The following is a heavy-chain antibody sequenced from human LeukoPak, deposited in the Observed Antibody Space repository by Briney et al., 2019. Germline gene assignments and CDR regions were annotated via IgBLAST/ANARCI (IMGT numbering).Heavy chain of an antibody. V-gene: IGHV3-33*03. J-gene: IGHJ4*02. D-gene: IGHD3-3*01. CDR2: IWYDGSNK. Sequence: PGRSLRLSCAASGFTFSSYGMHWVRQAPGKGLEWVAVIWYDGSNKYYADSVKGRFTISRDNAKNTLYLQMNNLGAEDTAVYYCARGTSGYYYWGQGALVTVSS. CDR1: GFTFSSYG. CDR3: ARGTSGYYY.